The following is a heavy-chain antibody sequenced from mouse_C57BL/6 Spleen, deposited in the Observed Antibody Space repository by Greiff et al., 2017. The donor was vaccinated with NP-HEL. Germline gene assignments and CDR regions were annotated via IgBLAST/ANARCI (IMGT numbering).Heavy chain of an antibody. Sequence: VKLVESGTELVKPGASVKLSCKASGYTFTSYWMHWVKQRPGQGLEWIGNINPSNGGTNYNEKFKSKATLTVDKSSSTAYMQLSSLTSEDSAVYYCARFDYDGYYAMDYWGQGTSVTVSS. V-gene: IGHV1-53*01. D-gene: IGHD2-4*01. J-gene: IGHJ4*01. CDR2: INPSNGGT. CDR1: GYTFTSYW. CDR3: ARFDYDGYYAMDY.